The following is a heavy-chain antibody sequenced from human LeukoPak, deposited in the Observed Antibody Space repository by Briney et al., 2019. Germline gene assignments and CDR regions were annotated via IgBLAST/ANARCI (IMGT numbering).Heavy chain of an antibody. CDR2: IKQDGSEE. V-gene: IGHV3-7*01. Sequence: GGSLRLSCAASGFIFSSYWMSWVRQAPGKGLEWVANIKQDGSEEYYVDSVRGRFTISRDNAYNSLYLQMNSLRAEDTAIYYCTRGMNPERWGQGTLITVSS. J-gene: IGHJ4*02. CDR3: TRGMNPER. CDR1: GFIFSSYW. D-gene: IGHD1-14*01.